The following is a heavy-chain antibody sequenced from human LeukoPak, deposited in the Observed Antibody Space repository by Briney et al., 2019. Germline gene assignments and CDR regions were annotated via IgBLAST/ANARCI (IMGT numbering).Heavy chain of an antibody. CDR1: GYTFTSYD. CDR2: MNPNSANT. V-gene: IGHV1-8*01. Sequence: TVKVSCKASGYTFTSYDINWVRQATGQGLEWMGWMNPNSANTGYAQKFQGRVTMTRNTSISTAYMELSSLRSEDTAVYYCARGQMPYYYDRSGYYYESDYWGQGTLVTVSS. D-gene: IGHD3-22*01. CDR3: ARGQMPYYYDRSGYYYESDY. J-gene: IGHJ4*02.